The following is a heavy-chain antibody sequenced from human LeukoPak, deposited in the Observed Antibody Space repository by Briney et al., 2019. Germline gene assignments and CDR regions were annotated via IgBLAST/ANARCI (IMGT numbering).Heavy chain of an antibody. J-gene: IGHJ4*02. V-gene: IGHV3-21*01. CDR1: GLTFSSYT. Sequence: GGSLRLSCAASGLTFSSYTMNWVRQAPGKGLEWVSSISSSSTYIYYADSLKGRFTISRDNAKDSLSLQLNSPRAEDTAVYYCARSGILTGFDYWGQGTLVTVSS. CDR2: ISSSSTYI. D-gene: IGHD3-9*01. CDR3: ARSGILTGFDY.